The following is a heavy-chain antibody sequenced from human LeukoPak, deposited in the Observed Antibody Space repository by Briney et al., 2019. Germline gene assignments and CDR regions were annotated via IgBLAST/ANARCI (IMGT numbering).Heavy chain of an antibody. CDR2: INHSGST. CDR3: ARGEGSPGGSVAYFDY. D-gene: IGHD6-19*01. J-gene: IGHJ4*02. Sequence: SETLSLTCAVYGGSFSGYYWSWIRQPPGKGLEWIGEINHSGSTNYNPSLKSRVTISVDTSKNQFSLKLSSVTAADTAVNYCARGEGSPGGSVAYFDYWGQGTLVTVSS. CDR1: GGSFSGYY. V-gene: IGHV4-34*01.